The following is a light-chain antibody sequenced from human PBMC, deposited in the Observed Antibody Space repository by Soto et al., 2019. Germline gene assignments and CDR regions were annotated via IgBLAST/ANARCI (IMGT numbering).Light chain of an antibody. CDR3: LQRVTWPQT. V-gene: IGKV3-11*01. J-gene: IGKJ2*01. CDR2: DAS. CDR1: QSVSNY. Sequence: EIVLTQSPATLSLSPGESATLSCRASQSVSNYLAWYQQKPGQAPRLLIYDASNRPTGFPARFSASGSGTDLTLTISSLEPEDFAVYYCLQRVTWPQTFGQGTKLEIK.